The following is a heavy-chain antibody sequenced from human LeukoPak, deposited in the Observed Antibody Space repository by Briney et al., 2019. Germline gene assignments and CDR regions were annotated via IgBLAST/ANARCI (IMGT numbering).Heavy chain of an antibody. Sequence: SETLSLTCTVSGGSISSYYWSWIRQPPGKGLEWIGYIYYSGSTNYNPSLKSRVTISVDTSRNQFSLKLSSVTAADTAVYYCARHGGAYGFDYWGQGTLVTVSS. V-gene: IGHV4-59*08. CDR1: GGSISSYY. CDR3: ARHGGAYGFDY. D-gene: IGHD4-17*01. J-gene: IGHJ4*02. CDR2: IYYSGST.